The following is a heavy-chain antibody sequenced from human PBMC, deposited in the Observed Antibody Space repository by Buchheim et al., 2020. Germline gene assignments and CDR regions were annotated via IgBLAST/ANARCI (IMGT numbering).Heavy chain of an antibody. J-gene: IGHJ4*02. CDR1: GFMFNTYG. V-gene: IGHV3-33*08. Sequence: QVQLVESGGGVVQPGGSLRLSCAASGFMFNTYGMNWVRQAPGKGLEWVALIWHDGSIKYYGDSVKGRFTISRDNSKNTVFLQMSSLRPEDTAVYYCARHLAYCGGDCHRGLYYFDYWGQGTL. CDR2: IWHDGSIK. CDR3: ARHLAYCGGDCHRGLYYFDY. D-gene: IGHD2-21*02.